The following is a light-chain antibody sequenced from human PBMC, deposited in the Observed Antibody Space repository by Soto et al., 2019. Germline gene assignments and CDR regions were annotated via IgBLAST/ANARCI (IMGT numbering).Light chain of an antibody. CDR2: DVS. J-gene: IGLJ1*01. CDR3: SSYTDRNNLV. V-gene: IGLV2-8*01. Sequence: QSALTQSPSASGSPGQSVTISCTGTSSDIGGYNSVSWYQQHPGKAPKVMIYDVSKRPSGVPDRFSGSKSGNTASLTVSALQAEDEVDYYCSSYTDRNNLVFGTGTKLTVL. CDR1: SSDIGGYNS.